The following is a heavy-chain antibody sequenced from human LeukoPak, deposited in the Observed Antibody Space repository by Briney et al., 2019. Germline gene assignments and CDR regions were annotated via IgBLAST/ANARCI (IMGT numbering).Heavy chain of an antibody. V-gene: IGHV1-69*13. J-gene: IGHJ4*02. CDR1: GGTFSSYA. CDR2: ISAYNGNT. Sequence: SVKVSCTASGGTFSSYAISWVRQAPGQGLEWMGWISAYNGNTNYAQKFQGRVTITADESTSTAYMELSSLRSENTAVYYCARGVVRGALDYWGQGTLVTVSS. CDR3: ARGVVRGALDY. D-gene: IGHD3-10*01.